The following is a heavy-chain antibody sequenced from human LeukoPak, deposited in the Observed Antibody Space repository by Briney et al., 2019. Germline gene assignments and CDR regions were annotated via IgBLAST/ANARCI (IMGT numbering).Heavy chain of an antibody. CDR2: IYSGDTT. V-gene: IGHV3-53*01. D-gene: IGHD3-16*01. Sequence: PGGSLRLSCAASGFTVSSNYMSWVRQAPGKGLEWVSVIYSGDTTYYADSVKGRFTISRDNSKNTLYLQMNSLRAEDTAVYYCARSSVGYFDYWGQGTLVTVSS. CDR3: ARSSVGYFDY. J-gene: IGHJ4*02. CDR1: GFTVSSNY.